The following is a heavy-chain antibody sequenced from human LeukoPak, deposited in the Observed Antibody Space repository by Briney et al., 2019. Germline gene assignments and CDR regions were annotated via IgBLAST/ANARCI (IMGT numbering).Heavy chain of an antibody. V-gene: IGHV3-20*04. CDR1: GFTFDDYG. CDR2: INWNGGGT. CDR3: ARDGYSVYYFDY. J-gene: IGHJ4*02. Sequence: TGGSLRLSCAASGFTFDDYGMSWVRHAPGKGLEWVSGINWNGGGTGYADSVKGRFTISRDNAKNSLYLQMNSLRAEDTAVYYCARDGYSVYYFDYWGQGTLVTVSS. D-gene: IGHD5-24*01.